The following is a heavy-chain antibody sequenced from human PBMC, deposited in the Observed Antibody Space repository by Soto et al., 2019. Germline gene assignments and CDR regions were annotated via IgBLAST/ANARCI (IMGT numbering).Heavy chain of an antibody. CDR2: IIPILGTA. D-gene: IGHD2-15*01. J-gene: IGHJ6*02. Sequence: SVKVSCKASGGTFSSYAISWVRQAPGQGLEWMGGIIPILGTANYAQKFQGRVTITADESTSTAYMELSSLRSEDTAVYYCARVSDIVVVVAATPYYYYGMDVWGQGTTVTVSS. V-gene: IGHV1-69*13. CDR3: ARVSDIVVVVAATPYYYYGMDV. CDR1: GGTFSSYA.